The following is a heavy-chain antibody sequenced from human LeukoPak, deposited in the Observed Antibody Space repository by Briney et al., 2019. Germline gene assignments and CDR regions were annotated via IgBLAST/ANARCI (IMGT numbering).Heavy chain of an antibody. CDR3: ARVYGSEIDY. V-gene: IGHV3-7*01. Sequence: GGSLRLSCAASGFSFSSYAMSWVRQAPGKGLEWVANIKQDGSEKYYVDSVKGRFTISRDNAKNSLYLQMNSLRPEDTAVYYCARVYGSEIDYWGQGTLVTVSS. CDR1: GFSFSSYA. D-gene: IGHD3-10*01. J-gene: IGHJ4*02. CDR2: IKQDGSEK.